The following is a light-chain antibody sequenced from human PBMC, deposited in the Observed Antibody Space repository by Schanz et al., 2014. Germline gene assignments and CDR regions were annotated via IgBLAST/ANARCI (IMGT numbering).Light chain of an antibody. CDR2: GAF. J-gene: IGKJ5*01. CDR1: QSVRSN. Sequence: TQSPATLSLSPGERATLSCRASQSVRSNLAWYQQKPGQAPRLLIYGAFTRATGIPDRFSGSRSGADFTLTITRLEPEDFAMYYCQQYGNSPGTFGQGTRLEIE. CDR3: QQYGNSPGT. V-gene: IGKV3-20*01.